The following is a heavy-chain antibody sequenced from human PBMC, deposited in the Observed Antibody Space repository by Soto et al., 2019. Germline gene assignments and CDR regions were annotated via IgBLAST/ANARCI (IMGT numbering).Heavy chain of an antibody. CDR3: VRVVAIPGYPDN. CDR2: IVPIVDTS. CDR1: GSTFSSYA. V-gene: IGHV1-69*12. D-gene: IGHD5-12*01. Sequence: QVQLVQSGAEVRQPASSAKVSCKTSGSTFSSYAISWVRQAPGQGLEWMGGIVPIVDTSTYAQKFQGRVTITADESTSTVYMELSSLRSDDTAVYYCVRVVAIPGYPDNWGQGTLVTVSS. J-gene: IGHJ4*02.